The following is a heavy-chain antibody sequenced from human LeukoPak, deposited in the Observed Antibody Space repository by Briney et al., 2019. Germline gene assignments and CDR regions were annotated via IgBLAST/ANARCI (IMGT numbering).Heavy chain of an antibody. CDR1: GFTFTTAD. Sequence: GGSLRLSCVASGFTFTTADLHWVRQAPGKGLEWVAVISYDGSNKYYADSVKGRLTISRDNSKNTLYLQMNSLRAEDTAVYYCARGGTMIVVVTLDYWGQGTLVTVSS. D-gene: IGHD3-22*01. J-gene: IGHJ4*02. V-gene: IGHV3-30-3*01. CDR2: ISYDGSNK. CDR3: ARGGTMIVVVTLDY.